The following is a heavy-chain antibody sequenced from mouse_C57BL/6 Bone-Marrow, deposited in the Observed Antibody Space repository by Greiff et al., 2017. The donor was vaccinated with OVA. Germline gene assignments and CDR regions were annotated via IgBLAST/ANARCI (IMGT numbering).Heavy chain of an antibody. CDR3: ARNWGSTMVTKWYFDV. CDR1: GFSLTSYA. J-gene: IGHJ1*03. D-gene: IGHD2-1*01. Sequence: QVQLQQSGPGLVAPSQSLSITCTVSGFSLTSYAISWVRQPPGKGLEWLGVIWTGGGTNYNSALKSRLSISKDNSKSQVFLKMNSLQADDTARYYGARNWGSTMVTKWYFDVWGTGTTVTVSS. V-gene: IGHV2-9-1*01. CDR2: IWTGGGT.